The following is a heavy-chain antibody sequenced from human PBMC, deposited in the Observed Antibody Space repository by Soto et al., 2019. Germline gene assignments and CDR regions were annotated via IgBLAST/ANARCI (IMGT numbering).Heavy chain of an antibody. V-gene: IGHV3-30*18. D-gene: IGHD3-10*01. CDR3: AKGLWFGTLPAYFDY. J-gene: IGHJ4*02. CDR2: ISYDGSNK. CDR1: GFTFSSYG. Sequence: QTGGSLRLSCAASGFTFSSYGMDWVRQAPGKGLEWVAVISYDGSNKYYADSVKGRFTISRDNSKNTLYLQMNSLRAEDTAVYYCAKGLWFGTLPAYFDYWGQGTLVTVSS.